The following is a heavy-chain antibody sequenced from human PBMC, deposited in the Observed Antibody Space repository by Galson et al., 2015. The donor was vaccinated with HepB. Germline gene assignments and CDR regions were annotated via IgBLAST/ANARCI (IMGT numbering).Heavy chain of an antibody. V-gene: IGHV3-7*01. CDR3: ARYRLIIATTAGFDQ. J-gene: IGHJ4*02. CDR1: GFTSSGYW. D-gene: IGHD1-7*01. Sequence: SLRLSCAASGFTSSGYWMSWVRQVPGKGLEWVANIKQDGSETKYVDSVKGRFTIFRDNAKNSLYLQMNSLRVEDTAVYYCARYRLIIATTAGFDQWGQGALVAVSS. CDR2: IKQDGSET.